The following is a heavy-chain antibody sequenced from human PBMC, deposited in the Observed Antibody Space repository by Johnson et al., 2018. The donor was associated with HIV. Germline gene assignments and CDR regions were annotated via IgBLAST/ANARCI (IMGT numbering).Heavy chain of an antibody. CDR1: GFNVSDNY. CDR3: AKEYLGRWDHDYYDSSGSDDAFDI. V-gene: IGHV3-30*18. D-gene: IGHD3-22*01. Sequence: QVQLVESGGGLVQPGGSLGLSCAASGFNVSDNYMNWVRQAPGKGLEWVAVISYDGSNKYYADSVKGRFTISRDNSKNMLYLQMNSLRAEDTAVYYCAKEYLGRWDHDYYDSSGSDDAFDIWGQGTMVTVSS. CDR2: ISYDGSNK. J-gene: IGHJ3*02.